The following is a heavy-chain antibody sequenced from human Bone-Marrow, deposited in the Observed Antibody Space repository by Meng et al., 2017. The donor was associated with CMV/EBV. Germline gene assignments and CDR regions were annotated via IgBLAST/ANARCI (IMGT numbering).Heavy chain of an antibody. J-gene: IGHJ3*01. CDR2: IIPICGAA. CDR1: GDTFTGYA. D-gene: IGHD1-1*01. CDR3: ARKTRDPNALDF. Sequence: SVKVSCKASGDTFTGYAMRWVRQAPGQGLEWMGGIIPICGAANYAQKFQGRVTITTDASMSTAYRELSRLRSEDTAVYYCARKTRDPNALDFWGQGTMVTVSS. V-gene: IGHV1-69*05.